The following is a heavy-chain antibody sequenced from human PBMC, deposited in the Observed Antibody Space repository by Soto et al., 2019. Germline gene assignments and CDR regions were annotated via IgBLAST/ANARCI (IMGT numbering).Heavy chain of an antibody. D-gene: IGHD3-3*01. J-gene: IGHJ4*02. CDR2: IYYSGST. Sequence: SETLSLTCTVSGGSISSSSYYWGWIRQPPGKGLEWIGSIYYSGSTYYNPSLKSRVTISVDTSKNQSSLKLSSVTAADTAVYYCASLLRLLGSGNDGLENFDYWGQGTLVTVSS. CDR3: ASLLRLLGSGNDGLENFDY. V-gene: IGHV4-39*01. CDR1: GGSISSSSYY.